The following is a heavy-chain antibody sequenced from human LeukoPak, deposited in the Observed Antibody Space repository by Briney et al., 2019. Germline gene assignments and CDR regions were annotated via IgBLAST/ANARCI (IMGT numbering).Heavy chain of an antibody. D-gene: IGHD3-10*01. Sequence: ASVKVSCKASGYTFTSYDINWVRQATGQGLEWMGWMNPNSANTGYAQKFQGRVTMTRDTSISTAYMGLSSLTSEDTAVYYCARGPSYGSGSYNIYGIDYWGQGTLVTVSS. J-gene: IGHJ4*02. CDR3: ARGPSYGSGSYNIYGIDY. CDR1: GYTFTSYD. V-gene: IGHV1-8*01. CDR2: MNPNSANT.